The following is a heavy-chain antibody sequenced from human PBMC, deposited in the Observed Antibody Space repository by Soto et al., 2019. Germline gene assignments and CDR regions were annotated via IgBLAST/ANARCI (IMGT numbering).Heavy chain of an antibody. Sequence: SETLSLTCTVSVGSISSGGYYWSWIRQHPGKGLEWIGYIYYSGSTYYNPSLKSRVTISVDTSKNQFSLKLSSVTAADTAVYYCAREARSSISDNYYYYSGMDVWGQGTXVTVSS. J-gene: IGHJ6*02. CDR3: AREARSSISDNYYYYSGMDV. CDR1: VGSISSGGYY. V-gene: IGHV4-31*03. D-gene: IGHD6-13*01. CDR2: IYYSGST.